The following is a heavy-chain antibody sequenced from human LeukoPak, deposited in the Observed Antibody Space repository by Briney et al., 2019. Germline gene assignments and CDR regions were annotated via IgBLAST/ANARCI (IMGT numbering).Heavy chain of an antibody. CDR1: GYTFTSYG. J-gene: IGHJ4*02. V-gene: IGHV7-4-1*02. D-gene: IGHD2-2*01. CDR3: AKQGPGYCGSTRCYGVGH. CDR2: INTETGNP. Sequence: ASVKVSCKASGYTFTSYGMNWVRQAPGQGLGWMGWINTETGNPTYAQGFTGRIVFSLDTSVSTAHLQISSLKAEDAAVYYCAKQGPGYCGSTRCYGVGHWGQGTLVTVSS.